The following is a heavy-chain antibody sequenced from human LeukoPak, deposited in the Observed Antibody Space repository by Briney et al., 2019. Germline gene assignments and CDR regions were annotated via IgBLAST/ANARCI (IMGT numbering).Heavy chain of an antibody. CDR1: GGSISTYY. Sequence: SETLSLTCTVSGGSISTYYWSWIRQPPGKGLEWIGYIYYSGSTNYNASLKSRVTISVDKPKNQFSLKLSSFTAADTAVYYCARVSGSYCVDYWGQGTLVTVSS. J-gene: IGHJ4*02. D-gene: IGHD1-26*01. CDR3: ARVSGSYCVDY. V-gene: IGHV4-59*01. CDR2: IYYSGST.